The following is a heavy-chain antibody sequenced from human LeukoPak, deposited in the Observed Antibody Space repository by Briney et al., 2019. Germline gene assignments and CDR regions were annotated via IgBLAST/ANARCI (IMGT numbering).Heavy chain of an antibody. V-gene: IGHV3-64D*09. J-gene: IGHJ4*02. D-gene: IGHD2-2*01. CDR3: VKDDIVVGSFVY. CDR2: ISSNGGST. Sequence: GGSLRLSCSASGFTFSSYAMHWVRQTPGKGLEYVSAISSNGGSTYYADSVKGRFTIPRDNSKNTLYLQMSSLRSHDTAVYYCVKDDIVVGSFVYWGQGTLVTVSS. CDR1: GFTFSSYA.